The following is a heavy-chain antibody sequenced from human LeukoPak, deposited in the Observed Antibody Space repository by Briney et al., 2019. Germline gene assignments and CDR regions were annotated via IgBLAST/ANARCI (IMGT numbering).Heavy chain of an antibody. CDR3: ATVAGTGRNAFDI. CDR1: GYTFTGYY. J-gene: IGHJ3*02. D-gene: IGHD6-19*01. CDR2: INPNSGGT. Sequence: GASVKVSCKASGYTFTGYYMHWVRQAPGQGLEWMGWINPNSGGTNYAQKFQGWVTMTRDTSISTAYMELSRLRSDDTAVYYCATVAGTGRNAFDIWGQGTMVTVSS. V-gene: IGHV1-2*04.